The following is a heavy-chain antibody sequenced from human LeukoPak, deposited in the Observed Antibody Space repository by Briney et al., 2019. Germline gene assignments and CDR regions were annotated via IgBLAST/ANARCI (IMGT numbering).Heavy chain of an antibody. Sequence: VASVKVSCKVSGYTLTELSMHWVRQAPGKGLEWLGGFDPEDGETIYAQKFQGRVTMAEDTSTDTAYMELGSLRSEDTAVYYCATISGYSYGLAGWFDPWGQGTLVTVSS. D-gene: IGHD5-18*01. J-gene: IGHJ5*02. CDR2: FDPEDGET. CDR3: ATISGYSYGLAGWFDP. V-gene: IGHV1-24*01. CDR1: GYTLTELS.